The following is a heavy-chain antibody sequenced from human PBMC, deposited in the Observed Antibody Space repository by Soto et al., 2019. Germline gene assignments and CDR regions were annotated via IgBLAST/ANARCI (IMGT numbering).Heavy chain of an antibody. V-gene: IGHV4-59*01. CDR2: IYYSGST. Sequence: SETLSLTCAVYGGSFSGYYWSWIRQPPGKGLEWIGYIYYSGSTNYNPSLKSRVTISVDTSKNQFSLKLSSVTAADTAVYYCARNGPNRITIFGVVPYFDYWGQGTLVTVSS. J-gene: IGHJ4*02. CDR1: GGSFSGYY. CDR3: ARNGPNRITIFGVVPYFDY. D-gene: IGHD3-3*01.